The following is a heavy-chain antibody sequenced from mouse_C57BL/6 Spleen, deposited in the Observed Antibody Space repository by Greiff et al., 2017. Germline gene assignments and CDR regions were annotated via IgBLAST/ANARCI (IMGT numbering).Heavy chain of an antibody. CDR1: GFSLTSYG. Sequence: VQVVESGPGLVQPSQSLSITCTVSGFSLTSYGVHWVRQSPGKGLEWLGVIWSGGSTDYNAAFISRLSISKDNSKSQVFFKMNSLQADDTAIYYCARGPFYDGYLWYFDYWGQGTTLTVSS. CDR3: ARGPFYDGYLWYFDY. J-gene: IGHJ2*01. V-gene: IGHV2-2*01. CDR2: IWSGGST. D-gene: IGHD2-3*01.